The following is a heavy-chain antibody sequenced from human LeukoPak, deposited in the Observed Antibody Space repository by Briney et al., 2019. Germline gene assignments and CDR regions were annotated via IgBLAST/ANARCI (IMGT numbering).Heavy chain of an antibody. D-gene: IGHD3-3*01. CDR2: IIPIFGTA. CDR1: GGTFSSYA. CDR3: TRVKSGYYQSFDY. J-gene: IGHJ4*02. Sequence: SVKVSCKASGGTFSSYAISWVRQAPGQGLEWMGGIIPIFGTANYAQKFQGRVTITADESTSTAYMELSSLRSEDTAVYYCTRVKSGYYQSFDYWGQGTLVTVSS. V-gene: IGHV1-69*13.